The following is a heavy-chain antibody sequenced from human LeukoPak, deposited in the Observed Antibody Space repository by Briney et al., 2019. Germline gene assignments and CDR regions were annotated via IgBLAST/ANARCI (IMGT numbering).Heavy chain of an antibody. CDR2: IYYSGST. J-gene: IGHJ5*02. CDR1: GGSISSSSYY. V-gene: IGHV4-39*07. Sequence: SETLSLTCTVSGGSISSSSYYWGWIRQPPGKGLEWIGSIYYSGSTYYNPSLKSRVTISVDTSKNQFSLKLSSVTAADTAVYYCASKYYYGSGSYYPFDPWGQGTLVTVSS. D-gene: IGHD3-10*01. CDR3: ASKYYYGSGSYYPFDP.